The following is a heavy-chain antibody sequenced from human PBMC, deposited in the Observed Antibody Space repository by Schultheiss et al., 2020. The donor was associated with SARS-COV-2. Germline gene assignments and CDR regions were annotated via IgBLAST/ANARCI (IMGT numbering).Heavy chain of an antibody. V-gene: IGHV3-53*01. CDR3: ARGRVGDGDFNDY. CDR2: IYSGGNT. Sequence: GESLKISCAASGFSVGNNFMSWVRQAPGKGLELVSVIYSGGNTYYTDSVRGRFTISRDTSRNTLYLQLNSLRADDTAVYYCARGRVGDGDFNDYWGQGTLVTVSS. D-gene: IGHD4-17*01. J-gene: IGHJ4*02. CDR1: GFSVGNNF.